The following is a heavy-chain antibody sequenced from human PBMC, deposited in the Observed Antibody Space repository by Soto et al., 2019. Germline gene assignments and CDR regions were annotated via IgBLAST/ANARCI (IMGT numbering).Heavy chain of an antibody. Sequence: QLQLQESGSGLVRPSQTLSLTCVVSGGSISRGGYSWSWIRQPPGKGLEWIGYIYHSGRTYYNPFLQCRGPISVDRSKNQFALELSTVTAADTAVYYGAGGLDCSSGFDYWGQGTLVPVSS. D-gene: IGHD6-25*01. CDR3: AGGLDCSSGFDY. CDR2: IYHSGRT. J-gene: IGHJ4*02. CDR1: GGSISRGGYS. V-gene: IGHV4-30-2*01.